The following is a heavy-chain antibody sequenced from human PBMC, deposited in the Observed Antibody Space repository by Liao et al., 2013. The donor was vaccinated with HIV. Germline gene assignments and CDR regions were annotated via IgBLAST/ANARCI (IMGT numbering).Heavy chain of an antibody. V-gene: IGHV4-34*01. CDR3: AGVPYSQGWYINAFAV. Sequence: QVRLQQWGAGLLKPSETLSLTCAVSGGSISNINYYWGWIRQPPGKGLEWIAEIDHSGSTNYSPSLQSRVTISAGPSDNQFYLKLRSVTAADTAVYYCAGVPYSQGWYINAFAVWGQGTLVTVSS. CDR2: IDHSGST. CDR1: GGSISNINYY. J-gene: IGHJ3*01. D-gene: IGHD6-19*01.